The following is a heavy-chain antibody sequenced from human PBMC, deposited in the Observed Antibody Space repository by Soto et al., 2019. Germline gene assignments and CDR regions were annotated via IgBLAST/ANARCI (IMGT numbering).Heavy chain of an antibody. V-gene: IGHV4-34*01. Sequence: QVQLQQWGAGLLKPSETLSLTCAVYGGSFSGYYWSWIRQPPGKGLEWIGEINHSGSTNYNPSLKSRVSISVDTSKNQFSLKLSSVTAADTAVYYGARGLYGDYFFGAFDIWGQGTMVTVSS. CDR2: INHSGST. CDR1: GGSFSGYY. CDR3: ARGLYGDYFFGAFDI. J-gene: IGHJ3*02. D-gene: IGHD4-17*01.